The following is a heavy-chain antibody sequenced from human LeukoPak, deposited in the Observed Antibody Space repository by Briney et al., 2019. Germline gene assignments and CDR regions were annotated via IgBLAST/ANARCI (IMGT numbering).Heavy chain of an antibody. CDR3: AKGKWYSGTYHFDY. J-gene: IGHJ4*02. D-gene: IGHD1-26*01. CDR2: ISWNSDSI. CDR1: GFTFDDYA. V-gene: IGHV3-9*01. Sequence: GGSLRLSCAAYGFTFDDYAMHWVRQAPGKGLEWVSGISWNSDSIGYADSVKGRFTISRDNAKNSLYLQMNSLRAEDTALYYCAKGKWYSGTYHFDYWGQGTLVTVSS.